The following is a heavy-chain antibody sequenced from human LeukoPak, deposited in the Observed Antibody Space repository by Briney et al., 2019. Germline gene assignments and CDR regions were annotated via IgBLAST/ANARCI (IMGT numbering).Heavy chain of an antibody. CDR1: GGSISSYY. CDR2: IYYSGST. J-gene: IGHJ4*02. V-gene: IGHV4-59*08. CDR3: ARHTPGGDPLRFLSP. D-gene: IGHD3-3*01. Sequence: SETLSLTCTVSGGSISSYYWSWIRQPPGKGLEWIGYIYYSGSTNYNPSLKSRVTVSVDTSKNQFSLKLSSVTAADTAVYYCARHTPGGDPLRFLSPWGQGTLVTVSS.